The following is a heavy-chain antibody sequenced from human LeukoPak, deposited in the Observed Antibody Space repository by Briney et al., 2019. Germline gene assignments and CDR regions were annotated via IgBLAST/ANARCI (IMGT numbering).Heavy chain of an antibody. CDR3: ARVVDGVTGSDY. CDR2: IHFRNSPI. CDR1: GFIFSTYN. Sequence: GGSLRLSCAASGFIFSTYNMIWVRQAPGKGLEWLSYIHFRNSPIYYADSVKGRFTISRDNAKNSLYLQIDSLRVEDTAMYYCARVVDGVTGSDYWGQGTLVTVSS. D-gene: IGHD2-8*01. V-gene: IGHV3-48*04. J-gene: IGHJ4*02.